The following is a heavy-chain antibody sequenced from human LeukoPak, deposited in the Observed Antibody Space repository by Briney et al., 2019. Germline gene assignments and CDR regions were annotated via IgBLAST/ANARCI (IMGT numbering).Heavy chain of an antibody. J-gene: IGHJ4*02. CDR1: GFPFSDYS. D-gene: IGHD1-1*01. CDR2: IGIDSGNT. Sequence: GGSLRLSCTASGFPFSDYSIDWVRQAPGKGLEWISYIGIDSGNTKYADSVRGRFTVSADNAKNLLFLQMNSLRVEDTAVYYCARDHNYAFDNWGQGTLVSVSS. V-gene: IGHV3-48*04. CDR3: ARDHNYAFDN.